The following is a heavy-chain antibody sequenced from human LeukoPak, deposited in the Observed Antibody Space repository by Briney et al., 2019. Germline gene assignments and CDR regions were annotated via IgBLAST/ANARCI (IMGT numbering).Heavy chain of an antibody. CDR3: TTGGSYAASTGDFDY. J-gene: IGHJ4*02. CDR2: ILSKAGGETR. V-gene: IGHV3-15*01. D-gene: IGHD4/OR15-4a*01. CDR1: GFTFTNAW. Sequence: GGSLRLSCAASGFTFTNAWLNWVRQAPGKGPEWVGRILSKAGGETRDYAAPVKGRFSLSRDDSKHTLYLEMNSLKTEDTAVYYCTTGGSYAASTGDFDYWGPGALVTVSS.